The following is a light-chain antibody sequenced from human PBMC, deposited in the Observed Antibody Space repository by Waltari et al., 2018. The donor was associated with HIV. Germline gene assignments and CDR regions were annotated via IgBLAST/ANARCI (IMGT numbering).Light chain of an antibody. CDR2: NDN. CDR1: RSNIGTNT. J-gene: IGLJ3*02. Sequence: QSVLTQPPSASGTPGQRVTISCSGTRSNIGTNTVNWYQIIPGTAPKLLIYNDNQLPSGVADRFSGTAASLAISGLQSEDEADYYGAAWDDRLDGQGVFGGGTTLTVL. V-gene: IGLV1-44*01. CDR3: AAWDDRLDGQGV.